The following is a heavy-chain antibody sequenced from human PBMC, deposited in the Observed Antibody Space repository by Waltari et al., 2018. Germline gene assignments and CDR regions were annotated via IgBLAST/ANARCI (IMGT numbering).Heavy chain of an antibody. CDR3: ARGDTSNWFASYFDF. V-gene: IGHV4-59*01. CDR2: IYFSGST. CDR1: SSYY. D-gene: IGHD3-10*01. Sequence: SSYYWSWIRQPPGKGLEWIAYIYFSGSTSYNPSLKSRVAISGDTSKKQFSLRLSSVTAADTAVYYCARGDTSNWFASYFDFWGQGILVSVSS. J-gene: IGHJ4*02.